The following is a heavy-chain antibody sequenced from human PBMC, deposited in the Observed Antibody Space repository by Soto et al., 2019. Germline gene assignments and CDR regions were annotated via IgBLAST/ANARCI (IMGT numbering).Heavy chain of an antibody. CDR3: ARDFGARDYYDSSGYYYYYYGMDV. CDR1: GDSISSGDYY. CDR2: IYYSGST. V-gene: IGHV4-30-4*01. Sequence: PSETLSLTCTVSGDSISSGDYYWSWIRQPPGKGLEWIGYIYYSGSTYYNPSLKSRVTISVDTSKNQFSLKLSSVTAAETAVYYCARDFGARDYYDSSGYYYYYYGMDVWGQGTTVTVSS. D-gene: IGHD3-22*01. J-gene: IGHJ6*02.